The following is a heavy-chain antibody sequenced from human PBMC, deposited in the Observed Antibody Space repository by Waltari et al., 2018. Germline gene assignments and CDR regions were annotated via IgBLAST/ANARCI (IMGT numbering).Heavy chain of an antibody. J-gene: IGHJ6*03. CDR3: AREISVFETAARHYYYMDV. CDR2: ISYDGSNK. V-gene: IGHV3-30-3*01. D-gene: IGHD6-6*01. Sequence: QVQLVESGGGVVQPGRSLRLSCAASGFTFSSYAMHWVRQDPGTGMEWVAVISYDGSNKYYADSVKGRFTISRDNSKNTLYLQMNSLRAEDTAVYYCAREISVFETAARHYYYMDVWGKGTTVTVSS. CDR1: GFTFSSYA.